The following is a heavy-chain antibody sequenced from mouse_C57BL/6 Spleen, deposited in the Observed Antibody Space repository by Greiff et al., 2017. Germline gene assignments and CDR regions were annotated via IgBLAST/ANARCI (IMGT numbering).Heavy chain of an antibody. CDR2: ISSGSSTI. CDR1: GFTFSDYG. D-gene: IGHD2-2*01. CDR3: ARAWGYDAGYSFED. V-gene: IGHV5-17*01. J-gene: IGHJ2*01. Sequence: EVKVVESGGGLVKPGGSLKLSCEASGFTFSDYGMHWVRQAPEKGLEWVAYISSGSSTIYYADTVKGRFPISRDNAKNTLFLQMTSLRSEDTAMYNCARAWGYDAGYSFEDWGEDTTLTVSS.